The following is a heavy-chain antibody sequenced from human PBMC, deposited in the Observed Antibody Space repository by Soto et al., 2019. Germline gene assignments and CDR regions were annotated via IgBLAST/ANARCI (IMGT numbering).Heavy chain of an antibody. CDR1: GFTFSSYS. D-gene: IGHD2-15*01. Sequence: GGSLRLSCAASGFTFSSYSMNWVRQAPGKGLEWVSSISSSSSYIYYADSVKGRFTISRDNAKNSLYLQMNSLRAEDTAVYYCARVSQAYCSGGSCLPHFDYWGQGTLVTVSS. CDR3: ARVSQAYCSGGSCLPHFDY. V-gene: IGHV3-21*01. CDR2: ISSSSSYI. J-gene: IGHJ4*02.